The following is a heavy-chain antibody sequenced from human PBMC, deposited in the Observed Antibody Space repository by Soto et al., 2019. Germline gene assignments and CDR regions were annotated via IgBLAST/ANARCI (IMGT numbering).Heavy chain of an antibody. Sequence: SQTLSLTCAISGDSVSSNRSAWNWFRQSPSRGLEWLGRTYYRSKWYNDYAVSVKSRITINPDTSKNQFSLQLNSVTPEDTAVYYCAFGEESCYYYYGMDVWGQGTTVTVSS. V-gene: IGHV6-1*01. CDR1: GDSVSSNRSA. CDR3: AFGEESCYYYYGMDV. J-gene: IGHJ6*02. CDR2: TYYRSKWYN. D-gene: IGHD3-10*01.